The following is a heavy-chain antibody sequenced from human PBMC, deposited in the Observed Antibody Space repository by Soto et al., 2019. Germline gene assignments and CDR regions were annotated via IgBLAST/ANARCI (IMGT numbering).Heavy chain of an antibody. CDR1: GGSISSYY. CDR2: IYYSGST. Sequence: SETLSLTCTVSGGSISSYYWSWIRQPPEKGLERIGYIYYSGSTNYNPSIKSRVTISVDTSKNQFSLKLSSVTAADTAVYYCARTGTNWFDPWGQGTLVTVSS. V-gene: IGHV4-59*08. CDR3: ARTGTNWFDP. J-gene: IGHJ5*02.